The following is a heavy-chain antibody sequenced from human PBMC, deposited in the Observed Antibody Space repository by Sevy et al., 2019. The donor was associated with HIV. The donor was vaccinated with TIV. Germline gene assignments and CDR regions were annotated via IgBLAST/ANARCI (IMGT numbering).Heavy chain of an antibody. CDR3: AREWPGAVAALHFDY. CDR1: GGSISSGSYY. V-gene: IGHV4-61*02. J-gene: IGHJ4*02. CDR2: IHTSGST. D-gene: IGHD6-19*01. Sequence: TLSLTCTVSGGSISSGSYYWSWIRQPAGKGLEWIGRIHTSGSTNYNPSLKSRVTMSVDTSKNQFSLKLSAVTAADTAGYYCAREWPGAVAALHFDYWGQGTLVTVSS.